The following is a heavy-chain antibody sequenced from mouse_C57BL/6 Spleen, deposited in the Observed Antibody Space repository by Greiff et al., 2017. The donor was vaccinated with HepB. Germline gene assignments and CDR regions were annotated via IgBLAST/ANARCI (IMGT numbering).Heavy chain of an antibody. CDR3: ARWSHYYGSSLYFDV. Sequence: VQLKQPGAELVKPGASVKMSCKASGYTFTSYWITWVKQRPGQGLEWIGDIYPGSGSTNYNEKFKSKATLTVDTSSSTAYMQLSSLTSEDSAVYYCARWSHYYGSSLYFDVWGTGTTVTVSS. CDR2: IYPGSGST. CDR1: GYTFTSYW. D-gene: IGHD1-1*01. J-gene: IGHJ1*03. V-gene: IGHV1-55*01.